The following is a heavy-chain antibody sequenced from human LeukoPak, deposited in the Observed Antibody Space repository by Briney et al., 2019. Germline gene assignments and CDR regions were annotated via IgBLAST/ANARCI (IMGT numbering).Heavy chain of an antibody. V-gene: IGHV4-61*01. D-gene: IGHD5-18*01. CDR1: GGSVSSGSYY. J-gene: IGHJ6*02. CDR2: IYYSGST. Sequence: SETLSLTCTVSGGSVSSGSYYWSWIRQPPGKGLEWIVYIYYSGSTNYNPSLKSRVTISVDTSKNQFSLKLSSVAAADTAVYYCVRGRGYSYGYWDYYYGMDVWGQGTTVTVSS. CDR3: VRGRGYSYGYWDYYYGMDV.